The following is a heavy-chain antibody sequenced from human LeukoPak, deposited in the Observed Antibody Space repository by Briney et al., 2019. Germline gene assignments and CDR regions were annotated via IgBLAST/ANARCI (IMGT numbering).Heavy chain of an antibody. CDR2: IWYDGSNK. V-gene: IGHV3-33*06. D-gene: IGHD6-13*01. CDR1: GFTFSSYG. Sequence: GGSLRLSCVASGFTFSSYGMHWVRQAPGKGLEWVAVIWYDGSNKYYADPVNGRFTISRDNSKNMLYLQMNSLRAEDTAVYYCAKTKGYPYYFDYWGQGTLVTVSS. J-gene: IGHJ4*02. CDR3: AKTKGYPYYFDY.